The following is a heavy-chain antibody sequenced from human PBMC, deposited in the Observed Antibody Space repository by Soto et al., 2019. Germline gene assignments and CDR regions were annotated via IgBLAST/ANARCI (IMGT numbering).Heavy chain of an antibody. Sequence: QVQLVESGGGVVQPGGSLRLSCAASGFTFSNFVMHWVRQAPGKGLEWVAATSYDGKNEDHADSVKGRFTISRDNSKNTLYLQMNSLRHEDSAVYFCARERAIAATGIFYYWGQGTLITVSS. CDR2: TSYDGKNE. CDR3: ARERAIAATGIFYY. CDR1: GFTFSNFV. J-gene: IGHJ4*02. D-gene: IGHD6-13*01. V-gene: IGHV3-30*04.